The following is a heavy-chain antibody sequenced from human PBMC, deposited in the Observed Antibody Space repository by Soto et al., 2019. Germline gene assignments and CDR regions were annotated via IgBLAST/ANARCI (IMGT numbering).Heavy chain of an antibody. Sequence: ASLKVSCKASGYTFTSYGISRVRQAPGQGLEWMGWISAYNGNTNYAQKLQGRVTMTTDTSTSTAYMELRSLRSDDTAVYYCARDQVAGVGYYYGSGSYSHGMDVWGQGTTVTVSS. CDR2: ISAYNGNT. D-gene: IGHD3-10*01. CDR3: ARDQVAGVGYYYGSGSYSHGMDV. CDR1: GYTFTSYG. V-gene: IGHV1-18*01. J-gene: IGHJ6*02.